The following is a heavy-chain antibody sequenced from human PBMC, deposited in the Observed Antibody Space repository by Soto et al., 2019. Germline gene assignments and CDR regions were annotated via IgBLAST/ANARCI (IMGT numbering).Heavy chain of an antibody. CDR3: ASLVSPYYDFWSGYYTPYMDV. V-gene: IGHV1-18*01. D-gene: IGHD3-3*01. CDR2: ISAYNGNT. CDR1: GYTFTSYG. J-gene: IGHJ6*03. Sequence: ASVKVSCKASGYTFTSYGISWVRQAPGQGLERMGWISAYNGNTNYAQKLQGRVTMTTDTSTSTAYMELRSLRSDYTAVYYCASLVSPYYDFWSGYYTPYMDVWGKGTTVTVSS.